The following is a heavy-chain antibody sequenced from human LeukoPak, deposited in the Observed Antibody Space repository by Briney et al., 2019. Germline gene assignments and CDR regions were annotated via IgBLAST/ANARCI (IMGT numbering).Heavy chain of an antibody. J-gene: IGHJ3*02. CDR3: ASSVPAATGEGDAFDI. CDR2: IIPILGIA. D-gene: IGHD2-2*01. CDR1: GGTFISYT. Sequence: SVKVSCKASGGTFISYTISWVRQAPGQGGEWMGRIIPILGIANYAQKFQGRVTITADKSTSTAYMELSSLRSEDTAVYYCASSVPAATGEGDAFDIWGQGTMVTVSS. V-gene: IGHV1-69*02.